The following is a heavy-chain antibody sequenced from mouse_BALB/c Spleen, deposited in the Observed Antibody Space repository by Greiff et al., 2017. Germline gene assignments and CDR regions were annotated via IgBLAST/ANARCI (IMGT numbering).Heavy chain of an antibody. CDR1: GYTFTDYA. CDR3: AREGYGYFDY. Sequence: QVQLQQSGPELVRPGVSVKISCKGSGYTFTDYAMHWVKQSHAKSLEWIGVISTYYGNTNYNQKFKGKATMTVDKSSSTAYMELARLTSEDSAIYYCAREGYGYFDYWGQGTTLTVSS. CDR2: ISTYYGNT. J-gene: IGHJ2*01. D-gene: IGHD1-1*01. V-gene: IGHV1-67*01.